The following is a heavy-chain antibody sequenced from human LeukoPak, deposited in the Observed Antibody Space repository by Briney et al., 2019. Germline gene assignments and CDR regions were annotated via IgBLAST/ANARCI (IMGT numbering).Heavy chain of an antibody. CDR1: GFTFSSYS. V-gene: IGHV3-21*01. CDR3: ARDSGYCSGGSCYRRIVDY. CDR2: ISSSSSYI. J-gene: IGHJ4*02. Sequence: PGGSLRLSCAASGFTFSSYSMNWVRQAPGKGLEWVSSISSSSSYIYYADSVKGRFTIFRDNAKNSLYLQMNSLRAEDTAVYYCARDSGYCSGGSCYRRIVDYWGQGTLVTVSS. D-gene: IGHD2-15*01.